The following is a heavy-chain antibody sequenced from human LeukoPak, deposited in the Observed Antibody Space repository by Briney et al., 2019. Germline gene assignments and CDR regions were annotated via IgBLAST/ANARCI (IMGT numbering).Heavy chain of an antibody. V-gene: IGHV3-23*01. CDR1: GFTFSSYG. CDR3: AKVYSLYTYDFWSGYYTVYFDY. CDR2: ISGSGGST. Sequence: GRSLRLSCAASGFTFSSYGMHWVRQAPGKGLEWVSAISGSGGSTYYADSVKGRFTISRDNSKNTLYLQMNSLRAEDTAVYYCAKVYSLYTYDFWSGYYTVYFDYWGQGTLVTVSS. D-gene: IGHD3-3*01. J-gene: IGHJ4*02.